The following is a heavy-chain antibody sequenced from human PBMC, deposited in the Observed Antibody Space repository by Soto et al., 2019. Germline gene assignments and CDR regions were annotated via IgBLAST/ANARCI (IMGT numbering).Heavy chain of an antibody. D-gene: IGHD3-10*01. CDR2: ISGGGDTT. V-gene: IGHV3-23*01. CDR1: GFTFNNYA. J-gene: IGHJ4*02. Sequence: EVQLLESGGGLVQPGGSLRLSCAASGFTFNNYAMTWVRQAPGKGLEWVSAISGGGDTTSYADSVKGRFTVSRDGSKNTLYLQMSSLRADAKDLYYCAKGRGGSGSLTPRVDFWGEGTLVTLSS. CDR3: AKGRGGSGSLTPRVDF.